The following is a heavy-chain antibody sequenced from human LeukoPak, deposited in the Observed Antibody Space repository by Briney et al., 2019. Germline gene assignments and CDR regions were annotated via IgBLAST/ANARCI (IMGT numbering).Heavy chain of an antibody. CDR2: IYHSGST. CDR1: GYSISSGYY. CDR3: ARDYGGNPDY. J-gene: IGHJ4*02. D-gene: IGHD4-23*01. Sequence: PSETLSLTCTVSGYSISSGYYWGWIRQPPGKGLEWIGSIYHSGSTYYNPSLKSRVIISVDTSKNQFSLKLSSVTAADTAVYYCARDYGGNPDYWGQGTLVTVSS. V-gene: IGHV4-38-2*02.